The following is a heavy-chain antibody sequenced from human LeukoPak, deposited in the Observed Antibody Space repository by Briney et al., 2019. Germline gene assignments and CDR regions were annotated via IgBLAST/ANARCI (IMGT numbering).Heavy chain of an antibody. CDR2: ISYDGSNK. V-gene: IGHV3-30*18. CDR1: GFTFSSYG. D-gene: IGHD2-8*01. J-gene: IGHJ4*02. Sequence: GGSLRLSCAASGFTFSSYGMHWVRQAPGKGLEWVAVISYDGSNKYYADSAKGRFTISRDNSKNTLYLQMNSLRAEDTAVYYCAKASFSGVCPTDWGQGTLVTVSS. CDR3: AKASFSGVCPTD.